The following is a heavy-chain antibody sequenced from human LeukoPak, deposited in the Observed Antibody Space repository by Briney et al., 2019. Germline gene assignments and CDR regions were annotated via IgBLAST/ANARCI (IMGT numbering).Heavy chain of an antibody. CDR2: IYYTGST. D-gene: IGHD3-10*01. V-gene: IGHV4-39*01. Sequence: PSETLSLTCTVSGGSISSSNYYWGWIRQPPGKGLEWIGSIYYTGSTYYNPSLKSRVTISVDTSKIQFSLKLSSVTAADTAVYYCARQRRLLWFGESFDYWGQGTLVTVSS. CDR3: ARQRRLLWFGESFDY. CDR1: GGSISSSNYY. J-gene: IGHJ4*02.